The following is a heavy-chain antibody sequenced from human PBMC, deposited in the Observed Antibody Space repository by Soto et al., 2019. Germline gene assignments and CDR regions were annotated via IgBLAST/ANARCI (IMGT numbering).Heavy chain of an antibody. CDR3: AKTGSGWYFDY. Sequence: VGSLRLSCAASGFTFISYGMHWVRQAPGKGLEWVALISYDGSNKYYTDSVKGRFTISRDNSKNTLYLQMNSLRAEDTAVYYCAKTGSGWYFDYWGQGTLVTVSS. J-gene: IGHJ4*02. CDR1: GFTFISYG. D-gene: IGHD6-19*01. V-gene: IGHV3-30*18. CDR2: ISYDGSNK.